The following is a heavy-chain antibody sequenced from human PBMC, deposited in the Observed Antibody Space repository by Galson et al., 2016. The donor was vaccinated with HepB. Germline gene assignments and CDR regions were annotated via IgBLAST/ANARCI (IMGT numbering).Heavy chain of an antibody. Sequence: SLRLSCAPSGFSVSNNYMNWVRQAPGKGLEWVSVIYSGDYTYYADSVKGRFTISRDNSKNTLYLQMNRLRAEDTAVYYCPRDLVVTRNYYYYPYIDVWGKGTTVTVSS. CDR3: PRDLVVTRNYYYYPYIDV. V-gene: IGHV3-53*01. CDR2: IYSGDYT. J-gene: IGHJ6*03. D-gene: IGHD3-22*01. CDR1: GFSVSNNY.